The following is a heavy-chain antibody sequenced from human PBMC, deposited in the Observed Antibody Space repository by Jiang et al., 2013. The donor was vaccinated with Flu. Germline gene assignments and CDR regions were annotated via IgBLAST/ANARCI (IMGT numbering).Heavy chain of an antibody. V-gene: IGHV3-48*03. Sequence: VQLLESGGGLVQPGGSLRLSCAASGFTFSSYEMNWVRQAPGKGLEWVSYISSSGSTIYYADSVKGRFTISRDNAKNSLYLQMNSLRAEDTAVYYCARGSARWLQPGSYFDYWGQGTLVTVSS. CDR2: ISSSGSTI. D-gene: IGHD5-24*01. CDR1: GFTFSSYE. CDR3: ARGSARWLQPGSYFDY. J-gene: IGHJ4*02.